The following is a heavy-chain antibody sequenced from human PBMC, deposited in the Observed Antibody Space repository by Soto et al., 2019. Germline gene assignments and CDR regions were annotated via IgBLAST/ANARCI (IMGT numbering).Heavy chain of an antibody. CDR2: IYYSGST. D-gene: IGHD3-9*01. J-gene: IGHJ4*02. V-gene: IGHV4-31*03. CDR3: ARDNGDYDILTGSYYFDY. Sequence: SETLSLTCTVSGGSISSGGYYWSWIRQHPGKGLEWIGYIYYSGSTYYNPSLKSRVTISVDTSKNQFSLKLSSVTAADTAVYYCARDNGDYDILTGSYYFDYWGQRTLVTVSS. CDR1: GGSISSGGYY.